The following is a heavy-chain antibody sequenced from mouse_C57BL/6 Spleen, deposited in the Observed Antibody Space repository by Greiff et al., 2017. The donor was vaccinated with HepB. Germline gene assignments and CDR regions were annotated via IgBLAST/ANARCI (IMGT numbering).Heavy chain of an antibody. CDR3: ARPGRSSYYFDY. Sequence: VQLQQSGAELARPGASVKMSCKASGYTFTSYTMHWVKQRPGQGLEWIGYINPSSGYTKYNQKFKDKATLTADKSSSTAYMQLSSLTSEDSAVYYCARPGRSSYYFDYWGQGTTLTVSS. V-gene: IGHV1-4*01. CDR1: GYTFTSYT. J-gene: IGHJ2*01. CDR2: INPSSGYT. D-gene: IGHD1-1*01.